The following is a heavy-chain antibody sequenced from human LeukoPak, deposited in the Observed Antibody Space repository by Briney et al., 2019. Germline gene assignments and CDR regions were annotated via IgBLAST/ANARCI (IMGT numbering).Heavy chain of an antibody. CDR3: ARVSIAARSPYYYGMDV. J-gene: IGHJ6*02. D-gene: IGHD6-6*01. Sequence: ASVKVSCKASGGTFSSYAISWVRQAPGQGLEWMGGIIPIFGTANYAQKFQGRVTIIADESTSTAYTELSSLRSEDTAVYYCARVSIAARSPYYYGMDVWGQGTTVTVSS. V-gene: IGHV1-69*13. CDR2: IIPIFGTA. CDR1: GGTFSSYA.